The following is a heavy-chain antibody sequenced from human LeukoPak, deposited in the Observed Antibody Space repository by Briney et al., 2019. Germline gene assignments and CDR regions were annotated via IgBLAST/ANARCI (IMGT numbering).Heavy chain of an antibody. V-gene: IGHV3-66*01. Sequence: GSLRLSCAASGFTVSSNEMSWVRQAPGKGLEWVSVIYSGGSTYYADSVKGRFTISRDNSKNTLYLQMNSLRAEDTGVFYCAREVRVRGVGAFDIWGQGTMVTVSS. CDR1: GFTVSSNE. CDR2: IYSGGST. D-gene: IGHD3-10*01. J-gene: IGHJ3*02. CDR3: AREVRVRGVGAFDI.